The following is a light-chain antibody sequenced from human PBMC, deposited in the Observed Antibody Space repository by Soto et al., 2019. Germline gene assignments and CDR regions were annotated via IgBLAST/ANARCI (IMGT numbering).Light chain of an antibody. Sequence: EIXMTQSPSTLXASVGDRASIXCRASQSISSCVVWFQQEPGKAPKPLIDKASSLERGGPSRFSGSGYVTDFTRTINSREPDDFAVYYGQQRDSWPITFGQGTRLEIK. V-gene: IGKV1-5*03. CDR1: QSISSC. CDR3: QQRDSWPIT. CDR2: KAS. J-gene: IGKJ5*01.